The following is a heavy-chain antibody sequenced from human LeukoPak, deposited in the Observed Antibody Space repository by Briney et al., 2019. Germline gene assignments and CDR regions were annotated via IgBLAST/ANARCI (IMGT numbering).Heavy chain of an antibody. CDR1: GYTFTGYY. CDR2: INPNSGGT. J-gene: IGHJ4*02. Sequence: ASVKVSCKASGYTFTGYYMHWVRQAPGQGLEWMGWINPNSGGTNYAQKFQGRVTMTRDTSISTAYMELSRLRSDDTAVYYCARVRVYTSISLPDYWGQGTLVTVSS. D-gene: IGHD2-2*01. CDR3: ARVRVYTSISLPDY. V-gene: IGHV1-2*02.